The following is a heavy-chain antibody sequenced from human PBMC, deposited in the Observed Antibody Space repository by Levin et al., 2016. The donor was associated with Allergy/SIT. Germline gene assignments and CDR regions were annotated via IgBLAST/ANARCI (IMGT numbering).Heavy chain of an antibody. V-gene: IGHV3-48*01. Sequence: GGSLRLSCAASGFTFSSYSMNWVRQAPGKGLEWVSYISSSSSTIYYADSVKGRFTISRDNSKNTLYLQMNSLRAEDTAVYYCAKDSNGFGFLFDYWGQGTLVTVSS. J-gene: IGHJ4*02. CDR1: GFTFSSYS. CDR2: ISSSSSTI. CDR3: AKDSNGFGFLFDY. D-gene: IGHD3-10*01.